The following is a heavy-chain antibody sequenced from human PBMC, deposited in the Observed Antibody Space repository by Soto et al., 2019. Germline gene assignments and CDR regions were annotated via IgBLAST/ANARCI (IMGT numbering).Heavy chain of an antibody. J-gene: IGHJ5*02. V-gene: IGHV3-23*01. CDR1: GCTFSNYA. CDR3: AKSPGYFSVP. D-gene: IGHD6-25*01. Sequence: PGGSLRLSCAASGCTFSNYAMSWVRQAPGKGLEWVSSISGSGGNTYYADSVKGRFTISRDNSKNTLYLQMNSLRAEDTPVYYCAKSPGYFSVPLGQGTLVTVSS. CDR2: ISGSGGNT.